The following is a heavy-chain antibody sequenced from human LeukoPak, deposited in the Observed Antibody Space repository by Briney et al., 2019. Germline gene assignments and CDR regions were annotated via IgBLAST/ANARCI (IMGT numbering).Heavy chain of an antibody. V-gene: IGHV5-51*01. CDR2: IYPGDSDT. J-gene: IGHJ4*02. Sequence: GESLKISCKGSGYSFTSYWIGWVRQMPGKGLEWMGIIYPGDSDTRYRPSFQGQVTISADKSISTAYLQWSSLKASDTAMYYCARLVRYDFWSGYEYYFDYWGQGTLVTVSS. CDR3: ARLVRYDFWSGYEYYFDY. CDR1: GYSFTSYW. D-gene: IGHD3-3*01.